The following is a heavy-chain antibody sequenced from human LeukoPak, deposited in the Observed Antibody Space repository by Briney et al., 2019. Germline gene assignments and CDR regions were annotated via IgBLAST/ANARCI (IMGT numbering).Heavy chain of an antibody. CDR1: GFPFNDYN. CDR2: VSYDGKTT. V-gene: IGHV3-30*04. Sequence: GGSLRLSCAASGFPFNDYNMHWVRQAPGKGLDWLSLVSYDGKTTYYADSVKGRFIISRDSSKNTVHLQMNNLRPEDSAIYYCTREYGAEYFDSWGQGTLVTVSS. CDR3: TREYGAEYFDS. D-gene: IGHD4/OR15-4a*01. J-gene: IGHJ4*02.